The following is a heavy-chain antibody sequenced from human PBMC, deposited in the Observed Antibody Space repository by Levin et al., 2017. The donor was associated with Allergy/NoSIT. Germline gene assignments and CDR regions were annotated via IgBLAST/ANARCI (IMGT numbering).Heavy chain of an antibody. D-gene: IGHD2-15*01. CDR2: ISSSSSYI. CDR3: ARGDGGGGGCYSLSVRAFDI. J-gene: IGHJ3*02. Sequence: GGSLRLSCAASGFTFSGYNMHWVRQAPGKGLEWVSSISSSSSYIYYADSVKGRFTISRDNAKHSLYLQMNSLRADDTAMYYCARGDGGGGGCYSLSVRAFDIWGQGTKVAVSS. V-gene: IGHV3-21*01. CDR1: GFTFSGYN.